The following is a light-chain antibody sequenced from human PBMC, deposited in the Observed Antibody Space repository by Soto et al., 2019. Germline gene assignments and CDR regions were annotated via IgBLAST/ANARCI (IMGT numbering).Light chain of an antibody. CDR1: QSVSSS. V-gene: IGKV3-15*01. Sequence: EIVMTQSPGTLSVSPGARATLTCGASQSVSSSLAWYQQKPGQTPRLLIYGASTRATGTPARFSGSGSGTEFSPTISSLQSEDSAVYYCQQYNKWPHGFGQGTKVEI. J-gene: IGKJ1*01. CDR3: QQYNKWPHG. CDR2: GAS.